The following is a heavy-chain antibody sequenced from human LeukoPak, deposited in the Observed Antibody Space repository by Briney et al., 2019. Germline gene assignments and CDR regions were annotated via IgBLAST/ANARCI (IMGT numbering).Heavy chain of an antibody. CDR1: GYTFTSYD. V-gene: IGHV1-69*13. D-gene: IGHD4-11*01. CDR3: ARLDYSNYANWFDP. CDR2: IIPIFGTA. Sequence: SVKVSCKASGYTFTSYDINWVRQAPGQGLEWMGGIIPIFGTANYAQKFQGRVTITADESTSTAYMELSSLRSEDTAVYYCARLDYSNYANWFDPWGQGTLVTVSS. J-gene: IGHJ5*02.